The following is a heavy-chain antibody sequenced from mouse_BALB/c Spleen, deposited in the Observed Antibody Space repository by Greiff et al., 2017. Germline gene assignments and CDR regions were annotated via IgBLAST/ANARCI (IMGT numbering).Heavy chain of an antibody. J-gene: IGHJ4*01. V-gene: IGHV7-3*02. CDR3: ARNHYGNEAMDD. Sequence: EVQWVESGGGLVQPGGSLRLSCATSGFTFTDYYMSWVRQPPGKALEWLGFIRNKANGYTTEYSASVKGRFTISRDNSQSILYLQMNTLRAEDSATYYCARNHYGNEAMDDWGQGTSVTVSS. CDR2: IRNKANGYTT. CDR1: GFTFTDYY. D-gene: IGHD2-1*01.